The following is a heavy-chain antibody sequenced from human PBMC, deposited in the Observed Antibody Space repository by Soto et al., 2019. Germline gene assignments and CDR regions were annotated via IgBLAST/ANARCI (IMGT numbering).Heavy chain of an antibody. CDR2: INPNSGGT. CDR1: GYTFTGYY. V-gene: IGHV1-2*02. CDR3: ARPPPTRYCSSTSCYPPPLGY. J-gene: IGHJ4*02. Sequence: ASVKVSCKASGYTFTGYYMHWVRQAPGQGLEWMGWINPNSGGTNYAQKFQGRVTMTRDTSISTAYMELSRLRSDDTAVYYCARPPPTRYCSSTSCYPPPLGYWGQGTLVTVSS. D-gene: IGHD2-2*01.